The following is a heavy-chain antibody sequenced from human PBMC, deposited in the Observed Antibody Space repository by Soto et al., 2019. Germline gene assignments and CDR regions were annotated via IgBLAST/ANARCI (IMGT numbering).Heavy chain of an antibody. D-gene: IGHD3-22*01. CDR3: ARLNYYDSSGSRPPFDY. CDR1: GGSVSSGSYY. V-gene: IGHV4-61*01. Sequence: SETLSLTCTVSGGSVSSGSYYWSWIRQPPGKGLEWIGYIYYSGSTNYNPSLKSRVTISVDTSKNQFSLKLSSVTAADTAVYYCARLNYYDSSGSRPPFDYWGQGALVTVSS. J-gene: IGHJ4*02. CDR2: IYYSGST.